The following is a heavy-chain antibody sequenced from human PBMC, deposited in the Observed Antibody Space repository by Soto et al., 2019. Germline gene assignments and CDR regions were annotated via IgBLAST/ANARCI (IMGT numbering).Heavy chain of an antibody. CDR3: ARFIHPHP. CDR1: GFNFSIYE. J-gene: IGHJ5*02. V-gene: IGHV3-48*03. Sequence: PGGSLRLSCAASGFNFSIYEMNWVRQTPGKGLEWVSYISSSGNTVQYADSVKGRFTISRDNAKDSLYLQMNSLRAEDTAVYYCARFIHPHPWGQGSPVTVSS. D-gene: IGHD2-21*01. CDR2: ISSSGNTV.